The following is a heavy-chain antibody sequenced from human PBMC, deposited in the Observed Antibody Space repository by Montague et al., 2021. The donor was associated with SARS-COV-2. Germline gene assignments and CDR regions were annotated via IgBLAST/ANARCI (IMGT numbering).Heavy chain of an antibody. CDR1: GFSLSTSGVG. V-gene: IGHV2-5*02. CDR2: IYWDDDK. D-gene: IGHD3-9*01. J-gene: IGHJ4*02. Sequence: PALVKPTQTLTLTCTFSGFSLSTSGVGVGWIRQPPGKALEWLALIYWDDDKRYSPSLKSRLTITKDTSKNQVVLTMTNMDPVDTATYYCAHSGYDILTGYLNLNDYWGQGTLVTVSS. CDR3: AHSGYDILTGYLNLNDY.